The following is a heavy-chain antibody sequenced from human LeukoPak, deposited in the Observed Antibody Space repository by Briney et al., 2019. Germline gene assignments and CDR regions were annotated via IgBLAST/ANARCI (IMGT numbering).Heavy chain of an antibody. Sequence: GASVKVSCRASGYTFTSYGISWVRQAPGQGLEWMGWISAYNGNTNYAQKLQGRVTMTTDTSTSTAYMELRGLRSDDTAVYYCASTKWFGRNYFDYWGQGTLVTVSS. CDR1: GYTFTSYG. CDR3: ASTKWFGRNYFDY. J-gene: IGHJ4*02. CDR2: ISAYNGNT. V-gene: IGHV1-18*01. D-gene: IGHD3-10*01.